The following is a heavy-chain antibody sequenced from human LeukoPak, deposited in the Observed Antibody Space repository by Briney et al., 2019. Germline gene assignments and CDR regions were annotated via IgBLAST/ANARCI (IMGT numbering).Heavy chain of an antibody. D-gene: IGHD3-10*01. CDR3: AKVIRSGTYLFDY. CDR1: GFTFSDYG. J-gene: IGHJ4*02. Sequence: GGSLRLSCAASGFTFSDYGMHWVRQAPGKGLGWVAFISYDGSYNYYADSVKDRFTISRDNPKNTLYLQMNSLRAEDTAVYYCAKVIRSGTYLFDYWGQGTLVTVSS. CDR2: ISYDGSYN. V-gene: IGHV3-30*18.